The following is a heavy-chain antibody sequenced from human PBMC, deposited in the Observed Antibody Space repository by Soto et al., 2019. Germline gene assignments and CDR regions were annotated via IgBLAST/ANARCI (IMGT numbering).Heavy chain of an antibody. V-gene: IGHV3-23*01. D-gene: IGHD3-3*01. CDR2: ISGSGAGT. CDR1: GFTFSASA. Sequence: GGSLRLSCTASGFTFSASAMSWVRQAPGRGLEWVSGISGSGAGTYYADSVKGRFPISRDNSKNTLYLQMSGLRAEDAAVYYCAKGPTIFGAVISFDYYFGMYVWGQGTPVTVSS. CDR3: AKGPTIFGAVISFDYYFGMYV. J-gene: IGHJ6*02.